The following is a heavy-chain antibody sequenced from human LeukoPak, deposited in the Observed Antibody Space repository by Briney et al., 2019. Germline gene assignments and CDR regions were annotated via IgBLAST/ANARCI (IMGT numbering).Heavy chain of an antibody. J-gene: IGHJ4*02. CDR3: TTMAGRRWELLRDY. CDR2: IKSKTDGGTT. CDR1: GFTFSNAW. D-gene: IGHD1-26*01. V-gene: IGHV3-15*01. Sequence: PGGSLRLSCAASGFTFSNAWMSWVRQAPGKGLEWVGRIKSKTDGGTTDYAAPVKGRFTISRDDSKNTLYLQMNSLKTEDTAVYYCTTMAGRRWELLRDYWGQGTLVTVSA.